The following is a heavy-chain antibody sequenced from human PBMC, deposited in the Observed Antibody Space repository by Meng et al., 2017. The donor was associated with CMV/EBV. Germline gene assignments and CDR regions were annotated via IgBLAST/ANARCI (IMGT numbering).Heavy chain of an antibody. V-gene: IGHV3-48*03. CDR3: AISKCSTSCRYFDY. CDR2: ISSSGSTI. J-gene: IGHJ4*02. D-gene: IGHD2-2*01. CDR1: GFTFSSYE. Sequence: GGSLRLSCAASGFTFSSYEMNWVRQAPGKGLEWVSYISSSGSTIYYADSVKGRFTISGDNAKNSLYLQMNSLRAEDTAVYYCAISKCSTSCRYFDYWGQGTLVTVSS.